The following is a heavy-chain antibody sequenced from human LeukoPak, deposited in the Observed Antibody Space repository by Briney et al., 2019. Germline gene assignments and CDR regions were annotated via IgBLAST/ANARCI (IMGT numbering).Heavy chain of an antibody. Sequence: TGGSLRLSCAVSGLTLQLLDGLGPPGSREGAGVGGSINPDGNKKYSADSVKDRFTISRDNAENSLYLQMNSLRVEDTAFYYCARDLAYSRLDYWGQGMLVTVSS. V-gene: IGHV3-7*01. CDR3: ARDLAYSRLDY. J-gene: IGHJ4*02. D-gene: IGHD5-18*01. CDR2: INPDGNKK. CDR1: GLTLQLL.